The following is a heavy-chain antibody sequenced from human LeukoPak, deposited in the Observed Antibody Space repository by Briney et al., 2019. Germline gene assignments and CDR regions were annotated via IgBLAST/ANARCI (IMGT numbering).Heavy chain of an antibody. V-gene: IGHV3-7*01. Sequence: GGSLRLSCAASGFTFTNDFMTWVRQAPGKGLEWVANMKVDGSDIHYVDSVKGRFTISSDNARNSLYLQMNSLRAEDTAVYYCARVNPIIAAAGKDAFDIWGQGTMVTVSS. J-gene: IGHJ3*02. CDR2: MKVDGSDI. CDR3: ARVNPIIAAAGKDAFDI. D-gene: IGHD6-13*01. CDR1: GFTFTNDF.